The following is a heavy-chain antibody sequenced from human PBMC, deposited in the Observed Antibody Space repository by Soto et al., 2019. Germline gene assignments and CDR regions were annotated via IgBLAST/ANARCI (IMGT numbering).Heavy chain of an antibody. D-gene: IGHD2-15*01. CDR2: VSPYNGNT. CDR1: GYTFTKYG. Sequence: ASVKVSCKTSGYTFTKYGISWVRQAPGQGLEWIGWVSPYNGNTNHAQKFQGRVTMTTDTSTSTAYMELRSLRSDDTAVYYCARVVDCSGGSCYSLVRWFDPWGQGTLVTVSS. J-gene: IGHJ5*02. CDR3: ARVVDCSGGSCYSLVRWFDP. V-gene: IGHV1-18*04.